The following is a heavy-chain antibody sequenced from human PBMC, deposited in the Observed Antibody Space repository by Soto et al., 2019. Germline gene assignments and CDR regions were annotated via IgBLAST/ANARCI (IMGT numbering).Heavy chain of an antibody. D-gene: IGHD3-22*01. CDR2: ISAYNGNT. V-gene: IGHV1-18*01. Sequence: GASVKVSCKASGYTFTSYGISWVRQAPGQGLEWMGWISAYNGNTNYAQKLQGRVTMTTDTSTSTAYMELRSLRSDDTAVYYCARVSTDYYDSSGYGDAFDIWGQGTMVTVSS. CDR3: ARVSTDYYDSSGYGDAFDI. CDR1: GYTFTSYG. J-gene: IGHJ3*02.